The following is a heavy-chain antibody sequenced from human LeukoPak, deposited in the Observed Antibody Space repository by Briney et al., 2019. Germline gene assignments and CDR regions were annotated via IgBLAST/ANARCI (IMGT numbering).Heavy chain of an antibody. CDR3: AKSRSDWYDVFDY. Sequence: GGSLRLSCAASGFSFSNYAMSWVRQAPGKGLEWVSSISGSGGSTYYADSVKGRFTISRDNSKNTLYLQMNSLRAEDTAIYYCAKSRSDWYDVFDYWGQGTLVTVSS. V-gene: IGHV3-23*01. CDR1: GFSFSNYA. CDR2: ISGSGGST. J-gene: IGHJ4*02. D-gene: IGHD6-19*01.